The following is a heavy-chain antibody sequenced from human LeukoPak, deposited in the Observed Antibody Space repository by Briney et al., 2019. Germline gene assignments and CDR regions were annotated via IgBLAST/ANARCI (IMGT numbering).Heavy chain of an antibody. D-gene: IGHD4-17*01. J-gene: IGHJ4*02. CDR2: IYYTGST. Sequence: PSETLSLTCTVSGGSLSSYYWTWIRQPPGKGLEWIGYIYYTGSTSYNPSHKSRVTISVQTSKNQFSLKLSSVTAADTAVYYCARGLNRNDYRDYGYWGQGTLVTVSS. CDR1: GGSLSSYY. CDR3: ARGLNRNDYRDYGY. V-gene: IGHV4-59*01.